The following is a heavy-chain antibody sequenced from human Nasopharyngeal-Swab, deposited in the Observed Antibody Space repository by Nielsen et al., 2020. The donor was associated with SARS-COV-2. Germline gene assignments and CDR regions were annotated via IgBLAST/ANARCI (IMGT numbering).Heavy chain of an antibody. J-gene: IGHJ3*02. CDR2: IDPSDSYT. D-gene: IGHD1-26*01. Sequence: GESLKIPCQGSGYSFTSYWISWVRQMPGKGLEWMGRIDPSDSYTNYSPSFQGHVTISADKSISTAYLQWSSLKASDTAMYYCARLTVGATSGDAFDIWGQGTMVTVSS. V-gene: IGHV5-10-1*01. CDR3: ARLTVGATSGDAFDI. CDR1: GYSFTSYW.